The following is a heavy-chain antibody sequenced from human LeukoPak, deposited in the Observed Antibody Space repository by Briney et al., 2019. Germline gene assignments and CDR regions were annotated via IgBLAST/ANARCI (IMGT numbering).Heavy chain of an antibody. J-gene: IGHJ6*02. D-gene: IGHD6-19*01. V-gene: IGHV4-59*01. Sequence: SETLSLTCTVSGGSISSYYWSWIRQPPGKGLEWIGYIYYSGSTNYNPSLKSRVTISVDTSKNQFSLKLSSVTAADTAVYYCARVVAGTNYYHYYGMDVWGQGTTVTVSS. CDR1: GGSISSYY. CDR2: IYYSGST. CDR3: ARVVAGTNYYHYYGMDV.